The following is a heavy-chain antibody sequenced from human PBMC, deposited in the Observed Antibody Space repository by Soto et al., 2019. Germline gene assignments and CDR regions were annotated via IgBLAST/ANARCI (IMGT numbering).Heavy chain of an antibody. J-gene: IGHJ4*02. Sequence: VQLVSSGAEVKKPGSSVKVSCKASGYSFRRYTISWVRQAPGQGLEWLGRIIPVPGTANYAQKFQGRVTITADKSTGTAYLEVSSLTSQCTAVYYCAREGYLSYAFDYWGQGTLVTVSS. V-gene: IGHV1-69*08. CDR3: AREGYLSYAFDY. D-gene: IGHD5-18*01. CDR2: IIPVPGTA. CDR1: GYSFRRYT.